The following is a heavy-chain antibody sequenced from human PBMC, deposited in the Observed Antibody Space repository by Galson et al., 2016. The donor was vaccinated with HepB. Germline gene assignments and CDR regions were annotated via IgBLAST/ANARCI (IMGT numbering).Heavy chain of an antibody. D-gene: IGHD2-21*01. CDR1: GYSFTSHY. Sequence: SVKVSCKASGYSFTSHYMHWVRQAPGQGLEWMGIINPSRGNSNYAQKFQGRVSMTRDTSTSTIYMELRSLRPEDTAVYYCARDMSVFKARYSGALEMYVKKIAMDVWGQGTTVTVSS. V-gene: IGHV1-46*01. CDR3: ARDMSVFKARYSGALEMYVKKIAMDV. J-gene: IGHJ6*02. CDR2: INPSRGNS.